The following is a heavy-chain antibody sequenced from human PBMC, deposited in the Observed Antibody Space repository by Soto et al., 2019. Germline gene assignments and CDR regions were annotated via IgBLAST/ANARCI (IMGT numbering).Heavy chain of an antibody. CDR2: INAYNGNT. CDR1: GYTFTSYG. CDR3: ARDLTTVTTDPPYNWFDP. Sequence: ASVKVSCKASGYTFTSYGMDWVRQAPGQRLEWMGWINAYNGNTNYSQKLQGRVTMTTDTSTSTAYMELRSLRSDDTAVYYCARDLTTVTTDPPYNWFDPWGQGTLVTVSS. D-gene: IGHD4-17*01. J-gene: IGHJ5*02. V-gene: IGHV1-18*01.